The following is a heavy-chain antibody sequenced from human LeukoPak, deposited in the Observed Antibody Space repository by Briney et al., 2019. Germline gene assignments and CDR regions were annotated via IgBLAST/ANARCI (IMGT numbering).Heavy chain of an antibody. CDR1: GFTLSDYY. J-gene: IGHJ4*02. CDR2: ISSSGSTI. V-gene: IGHV3-11*04. Sequence: PGGSLRLSCAASGFTLSDYYMSWIRQAPGKGLEWVSYISSSGSTIFYADSVKGRFTISRDNAKNSLYLQMNSLRAGDTAVYYCARDGGVYSGSYTYWGQGTLVTVSS. D-gene: IGHD1-26*01. CDR3: ARDGGVYSGSYTY.